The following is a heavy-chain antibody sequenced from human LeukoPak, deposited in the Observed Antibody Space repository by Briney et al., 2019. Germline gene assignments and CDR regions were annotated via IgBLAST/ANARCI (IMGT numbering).Heavy chain of an antibody. CDR2: IYGGGDT. CDR1: GFTVTDNY. Sequence: GGSLRLSCAASGFTVTDNYMNWVRQSSGKGLEWVSVIYGGGDTNYADSVKGRFTISRDNSKNTLYLQMNSLRAEDTAVYHCAKGSYYYYYYMDVWGKGTTVTVSS. CDR3: AKGSYYYYYYMDV. V-gene: IGHV3-53*01. J-gene: IGHJ6*03.